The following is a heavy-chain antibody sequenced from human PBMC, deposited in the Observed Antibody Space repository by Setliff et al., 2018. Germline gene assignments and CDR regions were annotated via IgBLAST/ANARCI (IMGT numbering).Heavy chain of an antibody. CDR2: IYQSGNT. CDR1: GDSIRSGYY. J-gene: IGHJ4*02. Sequence: SETLSLTCPVYGDSIRSGYYWGWVRQPPGKGLQWIGKIYQSGNTYYNPSLESRVTISIDTSKNQFSLKMTSVTAADTALYYCAGTPARGTTWLSPFDYWGQGTLVTVSS. D-gene: IGHD5-12*01. CDR3: AGTPARGTTWLSPFDY. V-gene: IGHV4-38-2*01.